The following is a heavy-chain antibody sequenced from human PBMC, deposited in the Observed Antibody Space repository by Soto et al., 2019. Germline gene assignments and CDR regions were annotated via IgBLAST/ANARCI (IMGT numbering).Heavy chain of an antibody. CDR3: ATQGFGVLHGLVDV. CDR1: GGSISSISNHY. J-gene: IGHJ6*02. V-gene: IGHV4-59*08. D-gene: IGHD3-10*01. CDR2: ISYSGYT. Sequence: QVQLQESGPGLVKPSETLSLTCTVSGGSISSISNHYCSWIRLPPGKGLEWIGYISYSGYTSYNPSLKSRAIISVDTSKNQFSLNLTSVTAADTALYYCATQGFGVLHGLVDVWGQGTTVTVSS.